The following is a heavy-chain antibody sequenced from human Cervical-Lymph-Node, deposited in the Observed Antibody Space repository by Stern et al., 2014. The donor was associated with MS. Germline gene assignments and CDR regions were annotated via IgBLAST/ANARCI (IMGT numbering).Heavy chain of an antibody. Sequence: VQLVESGSEAKKPGSSVKVSCKVSGGTFSSYKISWVRQAPGQGLEWMGAIIPIFGAADYSEKFQDRVTIIADEATSEVHMELISVRSEDAGVYYYARLGSGYDSSYLDFWGQGTLVTVSS. CDR2: IIPIFGAA. D-gene: IGHD5-12*01. CDR3: ARLGSGYDSSYLDF. J-gene: IGHJ4*02. V-gene: IGHV1-69*01. CDR1: GGTFSSYK.